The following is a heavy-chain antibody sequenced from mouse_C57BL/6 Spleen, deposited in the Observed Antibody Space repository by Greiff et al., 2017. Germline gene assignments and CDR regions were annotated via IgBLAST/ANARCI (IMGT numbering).Heavy chain of an antibody. CDR1: GFTFSAYG. V-gene: IGHV5-17*01. J-gene: IGHJ2*01. Sequence: EVKLVESGGGLVKPGGSLKLSCAASGFTFSAYGMHWVRQAPEKGLEWVAYISSGSSTNYYADTVKGRFTISRDNAKNTLFLQMTSLRSEDTAMYYCARRQVTTFYVDYWGQGTTLTVSS. CDR2: ISSGSSTN. CDR3: ARRQVTTFYVDY. D-gene: IGHD2-5*01.